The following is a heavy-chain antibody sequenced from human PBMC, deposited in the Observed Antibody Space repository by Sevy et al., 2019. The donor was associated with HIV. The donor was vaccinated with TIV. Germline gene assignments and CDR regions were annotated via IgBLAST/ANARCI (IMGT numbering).Heavy chain of an antibody. J-gene: IGHJ6*02. CDR3: VKNAGVRRRHYYYYMDV. D-gene: IGHD3-10*01. V-gene: IGHV3-23*01. CDR2: VTGSGGST. CDR1: GFTLSSYA. Sequence: GGSLRLSCAASGFTLSSYAMTWVRQTPRKGLEWVSTVTGSGGSTYYADSLKGRFTISTDNAKSVLYLQMNFLRAEDRAVYYCVKNAGVRRRHYYYYMDVWGQGTTVTVSS.